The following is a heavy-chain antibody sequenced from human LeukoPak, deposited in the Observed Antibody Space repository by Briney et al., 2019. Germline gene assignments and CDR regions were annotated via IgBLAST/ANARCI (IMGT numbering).Heavy chain of an antibody. V-gene: IGHV4-59*08. CDR3: ATLNSSGWYRFDY. J-gene: IGHJ4*02. D-gene: IGHD6-19*01. CDR1: GGSINSYY. Sequence: SETLSLTCTVSGGSINSYYWSWIRQPPGKGLEWIGYIYYSGSTNYNPSLKSRVTISVDTSKNQFSLKLSSVTAADTAVYYCATLNSSGWYRFDYWGQGTLVTVSS. CDR2: IYYSGST.